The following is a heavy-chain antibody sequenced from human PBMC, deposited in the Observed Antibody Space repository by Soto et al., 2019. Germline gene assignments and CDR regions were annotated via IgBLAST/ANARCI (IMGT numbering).Heavy chain of an antibody. Sequence: ASVKVSCKASGYTFTSYGISWVRQAPGQGLEWMGWISAYNGNTNYAQKLQGRVTMTTDTSTSTAYMELRSLRSDDTAVYYCARVRYDILTGYPSFDYWGQGTLVTVSS. CDR2: ISAYNGNT. J-gene: IGHJ4*02. CDR3: ARVRYDILTGYPSFDY. D-gene: IGHD3-9*01. CDR1: GYTFTSYG. V-gene: IGHV1-18*01.